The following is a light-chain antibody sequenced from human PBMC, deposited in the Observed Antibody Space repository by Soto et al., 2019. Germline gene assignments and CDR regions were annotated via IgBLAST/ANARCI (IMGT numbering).Light chain of an antibody. V-gene: IGLV1-40*01. Sequence: QSVLPQPTSVSGAPGQRVTISCTGSSSNIGAGYDVHWYQQLPGTAPKLLIYGNINRPSGVPDRFSGSKSGTSASLAITGLQAEDEADYYCQSYDISLSTWVFGGGTKLTVL. CDR2: GNI. CDR3: QSYDISLSTWV. CDR1: SSNIGAGYD. J-gene: IGLJ3*02.